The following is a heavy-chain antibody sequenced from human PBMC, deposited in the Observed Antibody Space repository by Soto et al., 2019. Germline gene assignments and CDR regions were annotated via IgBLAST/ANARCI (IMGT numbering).Heavy chain of an antibody. CDR1: GFTFSSYA. CDR3: ARVISLAYCSGGSCYSEDY. V-gene: IGHV3-30-3*01. Sequence: QVQLVESGGGVVQPGRSLRLSCAASGFTFSSYAMHWVRQAPGKGLEWVAVISYDGSNKYYADSVKGRFTSSRDNSKNTLYLQMNSLRAEDTAVYYCARVISLAYCSGGSCYSEDYWGQGTLVTVSS. D-gene: IGHD2-15*01. J-gene: IGHJ4*02. CDR2: ISYDGSNK.